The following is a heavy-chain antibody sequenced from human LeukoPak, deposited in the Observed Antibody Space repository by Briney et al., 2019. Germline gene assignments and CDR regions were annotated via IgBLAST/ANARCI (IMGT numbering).Heavy chain of an antibody. CDR3: ARDSSQYSSGWYRDAFDI. CDR1: GGSISSSSYY. Sequence: SETLSLTCTVSGGSISSSSYYWGWIRQPPGKGLEWIGSIYYSGSTYYNPSLKSRVTISVDTSKNQFSLKLSSVTAADTAVYYCARDSSQYSSGWYRDAFDIWGQGTMVTVSS. D-gene: IGHD6-19*01. J-gene: IGHJ3*02. CDR2: IYYSGST. V-gene: IGHV4-39*07.